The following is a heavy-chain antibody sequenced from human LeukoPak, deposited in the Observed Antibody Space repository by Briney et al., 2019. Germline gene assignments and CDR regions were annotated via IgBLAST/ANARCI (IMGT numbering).Heavy chain of an antibody. V-gene: IGHV5-51*01. D-gene: IGHD6-13*01. Sequence: GESLRISCKGSGYSFTSYWIGWVRPMPGKGLEWMGIIYPADSDARYSPSFEGQVTISADMSIRTAYLQWSSLKASDTAMYYCARRIAGAGSDYWGQGTLVTVSS. CDR3: ARRIAGAGSDY. J-gene: IGHJ4*02. CDR2: IYPADSDA. CDR1: GYSFTSYW.